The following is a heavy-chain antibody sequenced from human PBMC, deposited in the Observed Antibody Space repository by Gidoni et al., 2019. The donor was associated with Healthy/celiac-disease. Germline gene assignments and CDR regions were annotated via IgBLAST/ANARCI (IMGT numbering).Heavy chain of an antibody. D-gene: IGHD2-15*01. V-gene: IGHV1-24*01. Sequence: QVQLVQSGAEVQKPGASVQVSCKVSGYTLTELSMTWVRPAPGKGLEWMGGFDPDDGETIYAQKFQGRVTMTEDTSTDTAYMELSSLRSEDTAVYYCTATSRRWYFDLWGRGTLVTVSS. CDR2: FDPDDGET. J-gene: IGHJ2*01. CDR3: TATSRRWYFDL. CDR1: GYTLTELS.